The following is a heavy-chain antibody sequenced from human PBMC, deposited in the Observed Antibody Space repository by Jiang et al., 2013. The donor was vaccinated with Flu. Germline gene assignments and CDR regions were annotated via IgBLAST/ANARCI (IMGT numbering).Heavy chain of an antibody. CDR2: MYTRGRS. D-gene: IGHD6-19*01. Sequence: LLKPSETLSLICTVSGGSISNYHWTWIRQAAGKRLEWIGRMYTRGRSNYNPSLKSRVTMSIDTSKNQFSLKLNSVTAADTAVYYCARDNYSNGWYGVYYGMDVWGQGTTVTVSS. J-gene: IGHJ6*02. CDR3: ARDNYSNGWYGVYYGMDV. V-gene: IGHV4-4*07. CDR1: GGSISNYH.